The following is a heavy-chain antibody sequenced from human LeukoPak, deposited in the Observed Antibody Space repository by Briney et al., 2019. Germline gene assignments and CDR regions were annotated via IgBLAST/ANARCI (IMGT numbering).Heavy chain of an antibody. CDR2: INHSGST. CDR3: ARALPYYDILTGYPNAFDI. D-gene: IGHD3-9*01. CDR1: GGSFSGYY. J-gene: IGHJ3*02. Sequence: SETLSFTCAVYGGSFSGYYWSWIRQPPGKGLEWIGEINHSGSTNYNPSLKSRVTISVDTSKNQFSLKLSSVTAADTAVYYCARALPYYDILTGYPNAFDIWGQGTMVTVSS. V-gene: IGHV4-34*01.